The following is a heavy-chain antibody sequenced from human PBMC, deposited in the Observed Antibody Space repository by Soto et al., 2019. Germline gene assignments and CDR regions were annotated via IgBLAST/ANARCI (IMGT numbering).Heavy chain of an antibody. D-gene: IGHD2-21*02. Sequence: QVQLLQSGAEVKKPGASVKVSCKASGYTFIDYYMHWVLQAPGQGPDWMGCINPKGGGTKYAQKFQDWVTMTWDTSISTDYMELNRLRSDDTAVDYCARESVALTKDFDYWGQGTLVTVSS. CDR3: ARESVALTKDFDY. CDR2: INPKGGGT. J-gene: IGHJ4*02. CDR1: GYTFIDYY. V-gene: IGHV1-2*04.